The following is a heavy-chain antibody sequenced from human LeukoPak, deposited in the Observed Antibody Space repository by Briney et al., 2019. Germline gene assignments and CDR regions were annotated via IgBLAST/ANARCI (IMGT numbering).Heavy chain of an antibody. J-gene: IGHJ4*02. CDR3: ARGRAVIVRAYYFDY. CDR1: RFTFSDYY. V-gene: IGHV3-11*05. CDR2: ISSSSSYT. D-gene: IGHD2/OR15-2a*01. Sequence: GGSLRLSCAASRFTFSDYYMSWIRQAPGKGLEWVSYISSSSSYTNYADSVKGRFTISRDNAKNSLYLQMNSLRAEDTAVYYCARGRAVIVRAYYFDYWGQGTLVTVSS.